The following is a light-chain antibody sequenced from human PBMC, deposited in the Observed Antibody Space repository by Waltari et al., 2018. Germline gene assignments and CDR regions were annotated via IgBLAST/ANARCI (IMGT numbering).Light chain of an antibody. Sequence: DIQMTQSPSSLSASVGDRVTITCQASQDISNYLNWFQQKPGRAPKRLIFDASTLESGVPSRFSGSGSGTHFTFTIYSLQPEDIATYYCQQYDHLPLTFGGGTKVEIK. CDR2: DAS. V-gene: IGKV1-33*01. CDR1: QDISNY. CDR3: QQYDHLPLT. J-gene: IGKJ4*01.